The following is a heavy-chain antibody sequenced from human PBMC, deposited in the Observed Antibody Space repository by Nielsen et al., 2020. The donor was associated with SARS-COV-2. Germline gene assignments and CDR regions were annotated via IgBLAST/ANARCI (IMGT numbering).Heavy chain of an antibody. CDR3: ARLRDDGYYFDTGPYDY. V-gene: IGHV3-23*01. CDR2: IKTNGGIT. CDR1: GFTFSDYA. J-gene: IGHJ4*02. D-gene: IGHD2/OR15-2a*01. Sequence: GESLKISCAASGFTFSDYAMAWVRQAPGKGLEWVSVIKTNGGITYYADSVKGRCTISRDNAKNTVYLQMNSLRAEDTAVYYCARLRDDGYYFDTGPYDYWGQGTLVTVSS.